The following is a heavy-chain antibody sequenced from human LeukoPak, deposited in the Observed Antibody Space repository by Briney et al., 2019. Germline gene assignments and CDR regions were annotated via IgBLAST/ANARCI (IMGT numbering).Heavy chain of an antibody. Sequence: GGSLRLSCTVSGFSVSAIYLSWVRQVPGKGLQWVSGIYSAGTSFHAESLEGRFTVSRDLSKNTLYLQMNSLRAEDTAVYYCAKDLLVVRGQPNAFDIWGQGTMVTVSS. J-gene: IGHJ3*02. CDR1: GFSVSAIY. CDR2: IYSAGTS. D-gene: IGHD3-10*01. CDR3: AKDLLVVRGQPNAFDI. V-gene: IGHV3-66*02.